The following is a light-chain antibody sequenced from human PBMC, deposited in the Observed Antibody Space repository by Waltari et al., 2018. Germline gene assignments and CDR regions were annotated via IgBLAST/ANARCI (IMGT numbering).Light chain of an antibody. Sequence: IQLTQSPSSLSASVGDRVTITCRASQGISSYLAWYQQKPGKGPNLLIYAAFTLQSGVPSRFSGSGSGTDFTLTISSLQPEDFATYYCQQFNTYPLTFGQGTRLEIK. CDR3: QQFNTYPLT. CDR2: AAF. J-gene: IGKJ5*01. V-gene: IGKV1-9*01. CDR1: QGISSY.